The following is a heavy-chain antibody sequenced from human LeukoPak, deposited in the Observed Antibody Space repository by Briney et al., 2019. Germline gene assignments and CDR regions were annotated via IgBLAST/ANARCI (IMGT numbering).Heavy chain of an antibody. V-gene: IGHV3-7*01. D-gene: IGHD1-20*01. CDR3: ARVSWYNWNDVNYYYGMDV. Sequence: PGGSLRLSCAASGFTFSSYWMSWVRQAPGKGLEWVANIKQDGSEKYYVDSVKGRFTISRDNAKNSLYLQMNSLRAEDTAVYYCARVSWYNWNDVNYYYGMDVWGQGTTVTVSS. J-gene: IGHJ6*02. CDR1: GFTFSSYW. CDR2: IKQDGSEK.